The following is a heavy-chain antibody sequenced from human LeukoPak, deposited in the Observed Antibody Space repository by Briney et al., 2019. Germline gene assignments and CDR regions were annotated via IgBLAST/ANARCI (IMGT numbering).Heavy chain of an antibody. D-gene: IGHD3-22*01. CDR2: IYYSGST. Sequence: SETLSLTCTASGGSVSSGTYYWSWVRQPPGRGLEWIGYIYYSGSTNYNPSLKSRATISVDRSKNQFSLKLSSVTAADTAVYYCAREDSSGYYFDYWGQGTLVTVSS. J-gene: IGHJ4*02. CDR1: GGSVSSGTYY. V-gene: IGHV4-61*01. CDR3: AREDSSGYYFDY.